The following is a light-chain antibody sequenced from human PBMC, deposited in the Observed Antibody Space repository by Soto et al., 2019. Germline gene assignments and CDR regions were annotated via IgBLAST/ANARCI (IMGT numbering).Light chain of an antibody. CDR2: IAS. CDR3: QQYGTSPWT. J-gene: IGKJ1*01. Sequence: EIVLTQSPGTLSLFPGERATFSCRATQSVNNDYLAWYQQKPGQAPRLLIYIASRRATRIPDRFSGSGSGTDFTLTISRLEPEDFAVYYCQQYGTSPWTFGQGTKVEIK. V-gene: IGKV3-20*01. CDR1: QSVNNDY.